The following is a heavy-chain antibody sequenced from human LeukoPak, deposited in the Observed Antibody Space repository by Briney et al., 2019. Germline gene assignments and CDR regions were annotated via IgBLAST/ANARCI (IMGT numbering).Heavy chain of an antibody. V-gene: IGHV4-30-2*01. J-gene: IGHJ3*01. D-gene: IGHD2-15*01. Sequence: SETLSLTCTVSGDSISSDDYYWTWIRQPPGKGLEWLGYIYLSGGTYYNPSLKSRLTISLDRSKNQFSLKVTSVTAADTAVYYCAREFCSGANCYLGIDVWGQGTLVIVSS. CDR2: IYLSGGT. CDR3: AREFCSGANCYLGIDV. CDR1: GDSISSDDYY.